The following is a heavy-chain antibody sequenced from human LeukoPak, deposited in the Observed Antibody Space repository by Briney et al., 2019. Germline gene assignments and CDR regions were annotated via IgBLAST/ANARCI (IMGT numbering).Heavy chain of an antibody. CDR3: AKVDYYGSGSYDFFLGY. CDR2: ISSSGSTT. V-gene: IGHV3-11*01. Sequence: GSLRLSCAASGFTFGDYYMSWIRQAPGKGLGWVSYISSSGSTTYYADSVKGRFTISRDNAKNSLYLQMNSLRAEDTALYYCAKVDYYGSGSYDFFLGYWGQGTLVTVSS. CDR1: GFTFGDYY. J-gene: IGHJ4*02. D-gene: IGHD3-10*01.